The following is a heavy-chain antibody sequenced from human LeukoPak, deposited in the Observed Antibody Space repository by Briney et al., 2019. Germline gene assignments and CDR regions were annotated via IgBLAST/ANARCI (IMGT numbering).Heavy chain of an antibody. CDR1: GGSFSGYY. V-gene: IGHV4-34*01. J-gene: IGHJ4*02. CDR2: INHSGST. D-gene: IGHD3-10*01. Sequence: SETLSLTCAVYGGSFSGYYWSWIRQPPGKGLEWIGEINHSGSTNYNPSLKSRVTISVDTSKNQYSLKLSSVTAADTAVYYCARDAYYYGSGSWNWGQGTLVTVSS. CDR3: ARDAYYYGSGSWN.